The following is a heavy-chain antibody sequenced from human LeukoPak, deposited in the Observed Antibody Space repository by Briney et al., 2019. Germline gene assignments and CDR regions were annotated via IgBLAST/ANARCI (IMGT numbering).Heavy chain of an antibody. V-gene: IGHV3-21*01. Sequence: GGSLRLSCAASGFTFSSYSMNWVRQAPGKGLEWVSSISSSSSYIYYADSVKGRFTISRDNAKNSLYLQMNSLRAEDTAVYYCARHDAPDVERGYSGYPPTYWGQGTLVTVSS. CDR2: ISSSSSYI. D-gene: IGHD5-12*01. CDR3: ARHDAPDVERGYSGYPPTY. CDR1: GFTFSSYS. J-gene: IGHJ4*02.